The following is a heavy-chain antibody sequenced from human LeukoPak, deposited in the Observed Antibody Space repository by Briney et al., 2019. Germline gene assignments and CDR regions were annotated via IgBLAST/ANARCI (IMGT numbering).Heavy chain of an antibody. CDR2: ISGTSGNT. V-gene: IGHV3-23*01. J-gene: IGHJ3*02. Sequence: PGGSLRLSCAASGFTFSIYAMSWVRQAPGKGLEWVSSISGTSGNTYYADSVKGRFATSRDNSKDTLYLQMNSLRAEDTAVYYCAKDPGWGMIVVVITDDAFDIWGQGTMVTVSS. CDR3: AKDPGWGMIVVVITDDAFDI. D-gene: IGHD3-22*01. CDR1: GFTFSIYA.